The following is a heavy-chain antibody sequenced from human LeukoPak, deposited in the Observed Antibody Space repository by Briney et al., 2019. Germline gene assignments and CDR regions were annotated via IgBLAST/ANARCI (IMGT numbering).Heavy chain of an antibody. CDR2: ISYDGSNK. D-gene: IGHD4-17*01. Sequence: GGSLRLSCAASGFTFSSYAMHWVRQAPGKGLEWVAVISYDGSNKYYADSVKGRFTISRDNSKNTLYLQMNSLRAEDTAVYYCAREGLRLNWFDPWGQGTLVTVSS. CDR3: AREGLRLNWFDP. CDR1: GFTFSSYA. V-gene: IGHV3-30-3*01. J-gene: IGHJ5*02.